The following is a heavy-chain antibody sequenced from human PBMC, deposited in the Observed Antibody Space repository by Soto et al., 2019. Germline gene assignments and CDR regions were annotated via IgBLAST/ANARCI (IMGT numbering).Heavy chain of an antibody. V-gene: IGHV3-48*03. CDR1: GFTFSSYE. CDR3: VRDPAIYSGKFDYGLDV. J-gene: IGHJ6*02. Sequence: GGSLRLSCAVSGFTFSSYEMNWVRQAPGKGLEWVSYIGTSGKTIYYADSVRGRFTISRDNAKNSLYLQMNSLRAEDTAVYFCVRDPAIYSGKFDYGLDVWGRGTTVTVSS. CDR2: IGTSGKTI. D-gene: IGHD4-4*01.